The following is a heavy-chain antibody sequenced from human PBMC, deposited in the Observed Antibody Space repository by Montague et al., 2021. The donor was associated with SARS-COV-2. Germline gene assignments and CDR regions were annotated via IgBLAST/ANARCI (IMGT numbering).Heavy chain of an antibody. CDR1: GYPFTGYY. V-gene: IGHV1-2*02. CDR3: ARGIGYSQFDC. J-gene: IGHJ4*02. Sequence: SVKVSFKASGYPFTGYYMHWVRQAPGQGLEWMGWINPNSGDTNYAQKFQGRVTMTRDTSISTAYMDLSRLRSDDTAVYHCARGIGYSQFDCWGQGTLVTVSP. D-gene: IGHD2-15*01. CDR2: INPNSGDT.